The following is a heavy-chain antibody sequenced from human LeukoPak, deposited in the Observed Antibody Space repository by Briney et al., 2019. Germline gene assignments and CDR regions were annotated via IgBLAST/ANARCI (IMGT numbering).Heavy chain of an antibody. Sequence: SQTLSLTCAISGDSVSSNSAAWNWIRQSPSRGLEWLGRTYYRSKWYNDYAVSVKSRITINPDTSKNQFSLQLNSVTPEDTAVYYCARDLGSSWYWGPRGWFDPWGQGTLVTVSS. V-gene: IGHV6-1*01. CDR1: GDSVSSNSAA. J-gene: IGHJ5*02. CDR2: TYYRSKWYN. D-gene: IGHD6-13*01. CDR3: ARDLGSSWYWGPRGWFDP.